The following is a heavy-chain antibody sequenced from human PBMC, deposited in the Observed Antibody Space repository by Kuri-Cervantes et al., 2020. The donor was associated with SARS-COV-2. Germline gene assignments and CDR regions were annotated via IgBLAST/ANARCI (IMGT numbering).Heavy chain of an antibody. CDR2: ILYDGSNK. CDR3: AKVMGRNTMVRGKNPESLDF. V-gene: IGHV3-30-3*01. Sequence: GESLKISCAASGYTFSSYAMHWVRQAPGKGLEWVAVILYDGSNKYYADSAKGRFTISRDNSKNTLYLQMNSLRAEDTAVYFCAKVMGRNTMVRGKNPESLDFWGQGTMVTVSS. J-gene: IGHJ3*01. CDR1: GYTFSSYA. D-gene: IGHD3-10*01.